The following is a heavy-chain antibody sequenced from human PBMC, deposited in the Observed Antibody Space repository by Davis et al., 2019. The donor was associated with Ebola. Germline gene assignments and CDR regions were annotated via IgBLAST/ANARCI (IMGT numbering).Heavy chain of an antibody. Sequence: PSETLSLTCTVSGGSISSGDYYWSWIRQPPGKGLEWIGYIYYSGSTNYNPSLKSRVTISVDTSKNQFSLKLSSVTAADTAVYYCARGRIYDSSGYYFDYWGQGTLVTVSS. CDR1: GGSISSGDYY. J-gene: IGHJ4*02. CDR3: ARGRIYDSSGYYFDY. V-gene: IGHV4-61*08. CDR2: IYYSGST. D-gene: IGHD3-22*01.